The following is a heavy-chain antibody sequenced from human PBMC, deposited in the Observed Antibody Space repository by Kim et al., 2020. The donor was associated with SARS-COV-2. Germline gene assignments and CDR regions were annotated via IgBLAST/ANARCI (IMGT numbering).Heavy chain of an antibody. J-gene: IGHJ3*01. D-gene: IGHD3-9*01. CDR2: TFYSSKWYN. CDR1: GDSVSSNSAV. Sequence: SQTLSLTCAISGDSVSSNSAVWNWIRQSPSRGLEWLGRTFYSSKWYNDYVVFLKGRITINPDTSMNQFSLQLNSVTPEDTSEYYCARGLVGTGTFDFWGQ. V-gene: IGHV6-1*01. CDR3: ARGLVGTGTFDF.